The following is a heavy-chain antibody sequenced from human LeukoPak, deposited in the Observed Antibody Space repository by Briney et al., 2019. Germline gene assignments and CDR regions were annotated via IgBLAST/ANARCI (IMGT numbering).Heavy chain of an antibody. Sequence: PSETLSLTCTVSGGSISSYYWSWIRQPAGKGLEWLGRIYTSGSTNYNPSLKSRVTMSVDTSKNQFSLKLSSVTAADTAVYYCARLLSRFTFGGVIATDYWGQGTLVTVSS. CDR1: GGSISSYY. CDR3: ARLLSRFTFGGVIATDY. J-gene: IGHJ4*02. V-gene: IGHV4-4*07. D-gene: IGHD3-16*02. CDR2: IYTSGST.